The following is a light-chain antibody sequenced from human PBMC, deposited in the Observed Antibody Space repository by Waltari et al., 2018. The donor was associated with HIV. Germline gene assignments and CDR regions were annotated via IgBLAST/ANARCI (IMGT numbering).Light chain of an antibody. CDR1: SGSIGDNY. CDR2: EDK. Sequence: NFMLTQPHSVSESPGKTVTISCTRSSGSIGDNYVHWYQQRPGSSPIIVIYEDKQRPSWVPYRFSGSIGSSSNSASRTISGLKTEDEGDYYCQSYDRSIQVFGGGTKLTVL. V-gene: IGLV6-57*01. J-gene: IGLJ3*02. CDR3: QSYDRSIQV.